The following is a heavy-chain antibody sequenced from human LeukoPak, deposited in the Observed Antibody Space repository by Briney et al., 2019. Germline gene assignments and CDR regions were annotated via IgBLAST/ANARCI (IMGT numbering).Heavy chain of an antibody. D-gene: IGHD3-16*02. CDR3: AKGYYDYVWGSYHFDY. V-gene: IGHV3-23*01. J-gene: IGHJ4*02. CDR1: GFTFSSYA. CDR2: ISGSGGST. Sequence: PGGSLRLPCAASGFTFSSYAMSWVRQAPGKGLEWVSAISGSGGSTYYADSVKGRFTISRDNSRDTLYLQMNSLRAEDTAVYYCAKGYYDYVWGSYHFDYWGQGTLVTVSS.